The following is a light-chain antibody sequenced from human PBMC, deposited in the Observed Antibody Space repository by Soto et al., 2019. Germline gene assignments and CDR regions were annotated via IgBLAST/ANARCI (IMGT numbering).Light chain of an antibody. CDR1: QGISSW. J-gene: IGKJ4*01. Sequence: DIQMTQSPSSVSASVGDRVTITCRASQGISSWLAWYQQKPGKAPKLLIYAASSLQSXXXXXXXXXXXXXXXXXTISSLQPEDFATYYCQQANSFPLTFGGGTKVEIK. CDR3: QQANSFPLT. CDR2: AAS. V-gene: IGKV1-12*01.